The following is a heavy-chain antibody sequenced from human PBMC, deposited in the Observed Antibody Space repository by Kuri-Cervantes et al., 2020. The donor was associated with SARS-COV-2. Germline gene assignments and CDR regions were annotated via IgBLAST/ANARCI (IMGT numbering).Heavy chain of an antibody. CDR2: IFSNDEK. D-gene: IGHD3-3*01. CDR1: GFSLSNARMG. CDR3: ARITADFWSGYYFDY. Sequence: SGPTLVKPTETLTLTCTVSGFSLSNARMGVSWIRQPPGKALEWLAHIFSNDEKFYSTSLKSRLTISKDTSKSQVVLTMTNMDPVDTATYYCARITADFWSGYYFDYWGQGTLVTVSS. V-gene: IGHV2-26*01. J-gene: IGHJ4*02.